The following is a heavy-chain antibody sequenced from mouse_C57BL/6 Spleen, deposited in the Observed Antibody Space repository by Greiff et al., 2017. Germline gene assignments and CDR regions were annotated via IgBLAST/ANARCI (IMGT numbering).Heavy chain of an antibody. D-gene: IGHD1-1*01. CDR2: LYPSDSDT. J-gene: IGHJ3*01. CDR3: ARDYDGGSYSWCAY. CDR1: GYTFTSYC. V-gene: IGHV1-61*01. Sequence: VQLQQPGAELVRPGSSVMLSCKASGYTFTSYCFDWVKLRPGQGLEWIGNLYPSDSDTPYNQTFKDKATLPVDHSSSTAYMQLSSLTTEDSAVYYCARDYDGGSYSWCAYWGQGTLVTVSA.